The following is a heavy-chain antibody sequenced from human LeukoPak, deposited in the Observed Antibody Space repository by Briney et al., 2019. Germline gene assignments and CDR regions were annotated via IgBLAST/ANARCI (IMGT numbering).Heavy chain of an antibody. D-gene: IGHD2-8*02. Sequence: SQTLSLTCTVSGGSISSGGYYWSWIRQHPGKGLEWIGYIYYSGSTYYNPSLKSRVTISVDTSKNQFSLKLSSVTAADTAVYYCARDPTLVLARDYYYGMDVWGQGTTVTVSS. CDR1: GGSISSGGYY. V-gene: IGHV4-31*03. J-gene: IGHJ6*02. CDR3: ARDPTLVLARDYYYGMDV. CDR2: IYYSGST.